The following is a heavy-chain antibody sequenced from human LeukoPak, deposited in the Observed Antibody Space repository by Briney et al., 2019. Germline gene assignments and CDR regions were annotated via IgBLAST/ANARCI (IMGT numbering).Heavy chain of an antibody. V-gene: IGHV3-30*18. J-gene: IGHJ4*02. CDR3: AKAGGYSYGSIDY. CDR2: ISYDGSNK. Sequence: GGSLRLSCAASGFTFSSYGMHWVRQAPGKGLEWVAVISYDGSNKYYADSVKGRFTISRDNSKNTLYLQMNSLRAEDTAVYYCAKAGGYSYGSIDYWGQGTLVTVSS. CDR1: GFTFSSYG. D-gene: IGHD5-18*01.